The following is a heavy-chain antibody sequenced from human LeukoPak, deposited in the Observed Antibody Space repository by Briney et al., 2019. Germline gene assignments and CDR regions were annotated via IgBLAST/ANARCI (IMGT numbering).Heavy chain of an antibody. CDR3: ARGRGSSWLYYFDY. J-gene: IGHJ4*02. V-gene: IGHV4-34*01. CDR1: GGSFSGYY. D-gene: IGHD6-13*01. Sequence: SETLSLTCAVYGGSFSGYYWSWIRQHPGKGLDRIGEINHSGSTNYNPSLKSRVTTSVDTSKNQFSLKLSSVTAADTAVYYCARGRGSSWLYYFDYWGQGTLVTVSS. CDR2: INHSGST.